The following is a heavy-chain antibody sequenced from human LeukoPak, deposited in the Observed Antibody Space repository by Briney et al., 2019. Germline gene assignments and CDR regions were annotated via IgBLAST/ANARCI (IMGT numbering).Heavy chain of an antibody. Sequence: PGGSLRLSCAASGFTFSSYAMSWVRQAPGKGLEWVSYISSSGSTIYYADSVKGRFTISRDNAKNSLYLQMNSLRAEDTAVYYCATQYSSDSFDYWGQGTLVTVSS. CDR1: GFTFSSYA. V-gene: IGHV3-48*03. CDR3: ATQYSSDSFDY. CDR2: ISSSGSTI. D-gene: IGHD6-19*01. J-gene: IGHJ4*02.